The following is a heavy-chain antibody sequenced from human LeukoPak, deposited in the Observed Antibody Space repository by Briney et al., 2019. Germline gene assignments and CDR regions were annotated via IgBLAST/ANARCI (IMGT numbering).Heavy chain of an antibody. CDR3: ARGRGRYSGYDSRGTLNY. Sequence: SETLSLTCAVYGGSFSGYYWSWIRQPPGKGLEWIGEINHSGSTNYYPSLKSRVTISVDTSKNQFSLKLSSVTAADTAVYYCARGRGRYSGYDSRGTLNYWGQGTLVTVSS. CDR2: INHSGST. CDR1: GGSFSGYY. V-gene: IGHV4-34*01. D-gene: IGHD5-12*01. J-gene: IGHJ4*02.